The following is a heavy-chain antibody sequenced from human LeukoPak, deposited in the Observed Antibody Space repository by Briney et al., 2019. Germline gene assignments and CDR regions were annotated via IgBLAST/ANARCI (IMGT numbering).Heavy chain of an antibody. CDR1: GFTFSSYD. D-gene: IGHD3-16*01. J-gene: IGHJ4*02. V-gene: IGHV3-13*01. Sequence: GGSLRLSCAASGFTFSSYDMHWVRQATGKGLEWVSAIGTAGDTYYPGSVKGRFTISRENAKNSLYLQMNSLRTGDTAVYYCARGRNGYYFDYWGQGTLVTVSS. CDR2: IGTAGDT. CDR3: ARGRNGYYFDY.